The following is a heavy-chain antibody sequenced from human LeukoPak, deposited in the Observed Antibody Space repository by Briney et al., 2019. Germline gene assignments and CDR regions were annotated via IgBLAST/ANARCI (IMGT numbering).Heavy chain of an antibody. V-gene: IGHV4-31*03. CDR1: GGSIRSGGTYF. D-gene: IGHD1-14*01. CDR2: IYYSGST. CDR3: ARATKNHGFVFDI. Sequence: PSETLSLTCTVSGGSIRSGGTYFWSWIRQHPGKGLEWIGYIYYSGSTYYNPSLRSRVTISVDTSKNQFSLKLNSVTAADTAVYYCARATKNHGFVFDIWGQGTMVTVSS. J-gene: IGHJ3*02.